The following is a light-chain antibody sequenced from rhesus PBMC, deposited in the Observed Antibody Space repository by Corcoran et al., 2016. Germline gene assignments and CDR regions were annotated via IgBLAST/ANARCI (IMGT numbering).Light chain of an antibody. CDR1: QGISSF. CDR2: AES. V-gene: IGKV1-25*01. CDR3: QHLNSYPLT. Sequence: DIQMTQSPSSLSASVGDRVTITCRASQGISSFLAWYQQKPGKAPNLLIYAESTLKSGVPSRFSGSGSGTDFTLTISSLQPEDFATYYCQHLNSYPLTFGGGTKVELK. J-gene: IGKJ4*01.